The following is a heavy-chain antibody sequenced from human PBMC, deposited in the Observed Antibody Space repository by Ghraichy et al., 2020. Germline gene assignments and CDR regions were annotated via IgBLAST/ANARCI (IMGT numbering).Heavy chain of an antibody. Sequence: GSLRLSCAASGFTFSSYGMHWVRQAPGKGLEWVAVISYDGSNKYYADSVKGRFTISRDNSKNTLYLQMNSLRAEDTAVYYCAKGGVMVRGVSDYGMDVWGQWTTVTVSS. CDR3: AKGGVMVRGVSDYGMDV. CDR1: GFTFSSYG. CDR2: ISYDGSNK. J-gene: IGHJ6*02. D-gene: IGHD3-10*01. V-gene: IGHV3-30*18.